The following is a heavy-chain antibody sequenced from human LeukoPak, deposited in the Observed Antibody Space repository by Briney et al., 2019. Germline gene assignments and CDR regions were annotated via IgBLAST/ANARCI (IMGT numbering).Heavy chain of an antibody. CDR3: ARDGSYYDSSGYYSVDY. V-gene: IGHV4-38-2*02. D-gene: IGHD3-22*01. J-gene: IGHJ4*02. CDR2: IYHSGST. Sequence: SETLSLTCAVSGYPISSGYYWGWIRQPPGKGLEWIGSIYHSGSTYYNPSLKSRVTISVDTSKNQFSLKLSSVTAADTAVYYCARDGSYYDSSGYYSVDYWGQGTLVTVSS. CDR1: GYPISSGYY.